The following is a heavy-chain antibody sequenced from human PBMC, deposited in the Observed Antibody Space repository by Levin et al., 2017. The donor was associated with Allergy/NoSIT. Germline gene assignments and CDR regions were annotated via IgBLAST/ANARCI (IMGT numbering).Heavy chain of an antibody. V-gene: IGHV1-46*01. J-gene: IGHJ5*02. Sequence: ASVKVSCKASGYTFTSYYMHWVRQAPGQGLEWMGIINPSGGSTSYAQKFQGRVTMTRDTSTSTVYMELSSLRSKDTAVYYCARDPEKYCSSTSCYKKRVPRGNWFDPWGQGTLVTVSS. CDR1: GYTFTSYY. CDR3: ARDPEKYCSSTSCYKKRVPRGNWFDP. CDR2: INPSGGST. D-gene: IGHD2-2*01.